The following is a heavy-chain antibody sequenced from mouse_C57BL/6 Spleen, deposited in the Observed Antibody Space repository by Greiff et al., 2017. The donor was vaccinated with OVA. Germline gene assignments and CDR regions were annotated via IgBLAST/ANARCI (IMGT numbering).Heavy chain of an antibody. J-gene: IGHJ3*01. Sequence: QVQLQQPGAEPVSTLTAVKLSCKASGYTFTSYWMHWVTQRPGQGLEWIGVIDPSDSYTNYTQKFKGKATLTVDTSSSTAYMQLSSLTSEDSAVYYGARGNYGSSYGWFAYWGQGTLVTVSA. D-gene: IGHD1-1*01. CDR2: IDPSDSYT. V-gene: IGHV1-59*01. CDR3: ARGNYGSSYGWFAY. CDR1: GYTFTSYW.